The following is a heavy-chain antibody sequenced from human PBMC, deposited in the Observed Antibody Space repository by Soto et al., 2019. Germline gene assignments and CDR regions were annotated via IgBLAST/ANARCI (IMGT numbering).Heavy chain of an antibody. V-gene: IGHV4-39*01. D-gene: IGHD2-15*01. Sequence: QLQLQESGPGLVKPSETLSLTCTVSGGSISSSSYYWGWIRQPPGRGLEWIGSIYYSGSTYYNASLKSRATISVDTSKNQFSLKLSSVIAADTAVYFCARSNEDTVAVGGWFDPWGQGTLVTVSS. CDR3: ARSNEDTVAVGGWFDP. CDR1: GGSISSSSYY. CDR2: IYYSGST. J-gene: IGHJ5*02.